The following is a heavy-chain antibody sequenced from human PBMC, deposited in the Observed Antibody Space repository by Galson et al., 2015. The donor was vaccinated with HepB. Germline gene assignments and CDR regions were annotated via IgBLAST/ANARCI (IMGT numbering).Heavy chain of an antibody. CDR1: GYTFTGYY. Sequence: SVKVSCKASGYTFTGYYMHWVRQAPGQGLEWMGWINPNSGGTNYAQKFQGWVTMTRDTSISTAYMELSRLRSDDTAVYYCAIQAAAGPSFDYWGQGTLVTVSS. CDR3: AIQAAAGPSFDY. D-gene: IGHD6-13*01. J-gene: IGHJ4*02. V-gene: IGHV1-2*04. CDR2: INPNSGGT.